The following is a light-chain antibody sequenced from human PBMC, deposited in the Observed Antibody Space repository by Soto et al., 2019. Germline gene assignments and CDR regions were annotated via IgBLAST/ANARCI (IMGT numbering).Light chain of an antibody. CDR1: QSVSSN. CDR3: QQYDYWPVT. V-gene: IGKV3-15*01. Sequence: EIVMTQSPATLSVSPGDRATLSCRASQSVSSNLAWYQQKPGQPPRLLIYGASTRATGIPARFSGSGSVTEFTLTIRSLQSEDFAIYYCQQYDYWPVTFGQGTKV. J-gene: IGKJ1*01. CDR2: GAS.